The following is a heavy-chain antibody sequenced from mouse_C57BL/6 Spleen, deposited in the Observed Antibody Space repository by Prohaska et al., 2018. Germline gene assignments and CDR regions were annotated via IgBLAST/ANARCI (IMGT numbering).Heavy chain of an antibody. CDR2: PGSGST. J-gene: IGHJ2*01. CDR3: AIAGFDY. Sequence: PGSGSTNYNEKFKGKATFTADTSSNTTYMQLSSLTTEDSAIYYCAIAGFDYWGQGTTL. V-gene: IGHV1-9*01.